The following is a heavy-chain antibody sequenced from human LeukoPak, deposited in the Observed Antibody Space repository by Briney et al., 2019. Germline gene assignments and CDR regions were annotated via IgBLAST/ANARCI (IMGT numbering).Heavy chain of an antibody. CDR2: VNPNSGNT. D-gene: IGHD5-18*01. V-gene: IGHV1-8*01. CDR3: ARIYSYGRYYFDY. CDR1: GYTFTSYD. J-gene: IGHJ4*02. Sequence: ASVKVSCKASGYTFTSYDINWVRQATGQGLEWKGWVNPNSGNTGYAQKFQGRVTMTRNTSISTAYMELSSLRSEDTAVYYCARIYSYGRYYFDYWGQGTLVTVSS.